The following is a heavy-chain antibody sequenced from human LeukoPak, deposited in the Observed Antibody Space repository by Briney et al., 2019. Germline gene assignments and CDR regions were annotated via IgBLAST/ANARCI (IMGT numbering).Heavy chain of an antibody. CDR3: ASFLAGVFDY. V-gene: IGHV4-59*01. CDR1: GGSISSYY. J-gene: IGHJ4*02. CDR2: IYYSGST. D-gene: IGHD6-13*01. Sequence: DPSETLSLTCTVSGGSISSYYWSWIRQPPGKGLEWIGYIYYSGSTNYNPSLKSRVTISVDTSKTQFSLKLSSVTAADTAVYYCASFLAGVFDYWGQGTLVTVSS.